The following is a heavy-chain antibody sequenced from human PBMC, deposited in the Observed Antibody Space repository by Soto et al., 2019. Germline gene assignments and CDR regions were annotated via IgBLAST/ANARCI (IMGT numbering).Heavy chain of an antibody. Sequence: QVLLQESGPGLVQPSGTLSLSCVVSGVSIGSNYYWGWVRQSPGKGLEWLGDMSHIGSVNYNPSLKIRTTTSMDKSQNQFSTKLSSETAEDTAVYYCARSLGWYAIDYWGQGTLVIVSS. CDR1: GVSIGSNYY. D-gene: IGHD6-19*01. V-gene: IGHV4-4*02. CDR2: MSHIGSV. J-gene: IGHJ4*02. CDR3: ARSLGWYAIDY.